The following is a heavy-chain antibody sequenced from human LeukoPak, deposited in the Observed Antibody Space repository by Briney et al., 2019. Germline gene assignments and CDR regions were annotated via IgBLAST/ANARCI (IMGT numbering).Heavy chain of an antibody. CDR1: GGSISSYY. J-gene: IGHJ4*02. CDR2: IYYSGST. V-gene: IGHV4-59*12. CDR3: ARSRDGYQEFAY. Sequence: PSETLSLTCTVSGGSISSYYWSWIRQPPGKGLEWIGYIYYSGSTNYNPSLKSRVTISVDTSKNQFSLKLSSVTAADTAVYYCARSRDGYQEFAYWGQGTLVTVSS. D-gene: IGHD5-24*01.